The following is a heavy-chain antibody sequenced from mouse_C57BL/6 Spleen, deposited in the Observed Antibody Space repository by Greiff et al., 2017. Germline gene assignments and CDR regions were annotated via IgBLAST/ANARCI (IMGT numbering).Heavy chain of an antibody. V-gene: IGHV2-2*01. CDR1: GFSLTSYG. D-gene: IGHD1-1*01. Sequence: QVQLKESGPGLVQPSQSLSITCTVSGFSLTSYGVHWVRQSPGKGLEWLGVIWSGGSTDYNAAFISRLSISKDNSKSQVFFKMNSLQADDTAIYYCARDDYYGSQTPYAMDYWGQGTSVTVSS. CDR3: ARDDYYGSQTPYAMDY. CDR2: IWSGGST. J-gene: IGHJ4*01.